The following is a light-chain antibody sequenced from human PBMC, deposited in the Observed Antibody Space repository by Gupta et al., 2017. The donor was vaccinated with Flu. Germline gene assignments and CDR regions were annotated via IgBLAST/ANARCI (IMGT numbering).Light chain of an antibody. CDR1: QSSSSY. CDR2: AAN. J-gene: IGKJ4*01. Sequence: PSFLAAAGGDRVTISCRASQSSSSYLKWYQQKAGKAPQLLIYAANSLQSGVPSRFSGSGSGKDSTITISSLQHENSANYYCQQGYSTFLTFGGGTKVEIK. V-gene: IGKV1-39*01. CDR3: QQGYSTFLT.